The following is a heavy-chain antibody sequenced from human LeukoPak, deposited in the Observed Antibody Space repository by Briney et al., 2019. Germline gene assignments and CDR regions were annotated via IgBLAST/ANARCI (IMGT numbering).Heavy chain of an antibody. CDR3: VRGSSGTVVRGVSWAWFDP. D-gene: IGHD3-10*01. CDR2: VKPDGSGK. J-gene: IGHJ5*02. V-gene: IGHV3-7*05. CDR1: GXTLSTYW. Sequence: PGGSLRLSCVASGXTLSTYWMTWVRRAPGKGLEWVANVKPDGSGKYFVDSVRGRFTISRDNVKNSLYLQMNSLRAEDTAVYYCVRGSSGTVVRGVSWAWFDPWGQGTLVTVSS.